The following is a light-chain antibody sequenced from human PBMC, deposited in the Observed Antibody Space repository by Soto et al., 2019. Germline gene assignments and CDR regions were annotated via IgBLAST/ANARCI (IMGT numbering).Light chain of an antibody. Sequence: QSALTQPASVSGSPGQSITISCTGTTSDVGGYNYVSWHQQHPGKAPKLMIHEVRSRPSGVSNRFSGSKSGNTASLTISGLQAEDEADYYCSSYTSSGTLVFGGGTKLTVL. CDR1: TSDVGGYNY. CDR3: SSYTSSGTLV. V-gene: IGLV2-14*01. CDR2: EVR. J-gene: IGLJ3*02.